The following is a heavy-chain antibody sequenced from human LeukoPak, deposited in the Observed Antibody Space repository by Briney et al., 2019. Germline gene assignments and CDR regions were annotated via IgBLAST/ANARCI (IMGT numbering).Heavy chain of an antibody. D-gene: IGHD1-26*01. Sequence: GGSLRLSCAASGFTYDDYGLSWVRQVPGKGLEWVSGLNWNGASTGYADSVKGRFTISRDNAKNSLYLQMNSLRAEDTAVYYCARYRFVVGATDSFDIWGQGTMVTVSS. V-gene: IGHV3-20*04. CDR1: GFTYDDYG. CDR2: LNWNGAST. CDR3: ARYRFVVGATDSFDI. J-gene: IGHJ3*02.